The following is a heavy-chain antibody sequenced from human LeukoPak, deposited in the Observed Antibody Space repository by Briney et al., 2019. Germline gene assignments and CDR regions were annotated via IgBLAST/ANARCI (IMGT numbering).Heavy chain of an antibody. J-gene: IGHJ4*02. V-gene: IGHV5-51*01. Sequence: GESLKISCKGSGYRFANCWIGWVRQMPGKGLESMGIIYPGDSDTRYSPSFQGQVTMSADKSISTAYLQWSSLKASDTAMYYCARVSDGYNDYWGQGTLVTVSS. D-gene: IGHD5-24*01. CDR3: ARVSDGYNDY. CDR2: IYPGDSDT. CDR1: GYRFANCW.